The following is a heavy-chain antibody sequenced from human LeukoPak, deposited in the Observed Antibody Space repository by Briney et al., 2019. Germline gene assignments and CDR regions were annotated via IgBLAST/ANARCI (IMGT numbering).Heavy chain of an antibody. D-gene: IGHD6-13*01. Sequence: SETLSLTCTVSGGSISSYYWSWIRQSPGKGLEWIGYIYYSGSTNYNPSLKSRVTISVDTSKNQFSLKLSSVTAADTAVYYCARDEGVRSWSGHFDYWGQGTLVTVSS. CDR3: ARDEGVRSWSGHFDY. V-gene: IGHV4-59*01. CDR2: IYYSGST. CDR1: GGSISSYY. J-gene: IGHJ4*02.